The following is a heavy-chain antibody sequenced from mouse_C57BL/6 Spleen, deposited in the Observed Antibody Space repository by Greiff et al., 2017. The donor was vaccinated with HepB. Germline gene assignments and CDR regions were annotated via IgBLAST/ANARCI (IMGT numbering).Heavy chain of an antibody. CDR2: INPYNGGT. J-gene: IGHJ2*01. CDR3: ARRGTAQATGYFDY. V-gene: IGHV1-19*01. D-gene: IGHD3-2*02. CDR1: GYTFTDYY. Sequence: EVQLQESGPVLVKPGASVKMSCKASGYTFTDYYMNWVKQSHGKSLEWIGVINPYNGGTSYNQKFKGKATLTVDKSSSTAYMELNSLTSEDSAVYYGARRGTAQATGYFDYWGQSTTLTVSS.